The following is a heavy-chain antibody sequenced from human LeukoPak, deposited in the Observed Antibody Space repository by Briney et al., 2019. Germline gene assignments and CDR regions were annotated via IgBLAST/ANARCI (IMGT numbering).Heavy chain of an antibody. V-gene: IGHV3-23*01. CDR3: AREGMGTTFSAWFDP. CDR1: GFTFSSYS. CDR2: ISGSGGST. J-gene: IGHJ5*02. Sequence: GGSLRLSCAASGFTFSSYSMNWVRQAPGKGLEWVSAISGSGGSTYYADSVKGRFTISRDNSKNTMFLQFNTLRPEGTAVYYCAREGMGTTFSAWFDPWGQGTLVTVSS. D-gene: IGHD1-7*01.